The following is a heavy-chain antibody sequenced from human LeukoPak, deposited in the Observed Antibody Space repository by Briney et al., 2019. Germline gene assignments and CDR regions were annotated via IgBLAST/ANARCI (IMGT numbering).Heavy chain of an antibody. Sequence: GGSLRLSCAASGFTFSSYAMNWVRQAPGKGLEWVSGISGSDGSTYYADSVKGRFTVSRDDSKNTLHLQMNGLRAEDTAVYYCTRGGSHLGAFDIWGQGTMVTVSS. D-gene: IGHD1-26*01. CDR3: TRGGSHLGAFDI. V-gene: IGHV3-23*01. J-gene: IGHJ3*02. CDR1: GFTFSSYA. CDR2: ISGSDGST.